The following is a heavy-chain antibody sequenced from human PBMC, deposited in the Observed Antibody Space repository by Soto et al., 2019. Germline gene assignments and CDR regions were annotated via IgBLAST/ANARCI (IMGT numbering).Heavy chain of an antibody. CDR1: DGSISGNF. J-gene: IGHJ4*02. CDR3: ARDVWVAGRVYYFDX. V-gene: IGHV4-4*07. D-gene: IGHD6-19*01. Sequence: SDTLSLTCTVSDGSISGNFLTWIRQPAGKGLEWIVRISSNGKTDYNPPLKSRVTMSIDTSKNQLSLDLISVTASDTAIYYCARDVWVAGRVYYFDXWGQGTLVTVSX. CDR2: ISSNGKT.